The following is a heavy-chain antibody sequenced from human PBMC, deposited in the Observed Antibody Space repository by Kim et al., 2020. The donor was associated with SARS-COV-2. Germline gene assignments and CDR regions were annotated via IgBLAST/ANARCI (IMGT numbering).Heavy chain of an antibody. J-gene: IGHJ4*02. D-gene: IGHD3-16*01. Sequence: GGSLRLSCVASGFTFSSYWMHWVRQAPGKGLVWVSRVNSDGSSASSADSVKGRFTISRDNARYTLYPQMNSLRAEATAVYYCASPSTPYFWDKSDYCGQG. CDR2: VNSDGSSA. V-gene: IGHV3-74*01. CDR1: GFTFSSYW. CDR3: ASPSTPYFWDKSDY.